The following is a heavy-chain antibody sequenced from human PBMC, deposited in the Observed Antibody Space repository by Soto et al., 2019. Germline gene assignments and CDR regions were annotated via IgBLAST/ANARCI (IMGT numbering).Heavy chain of an antibody. J-gene: IGHJ4*02. CDR1: GFTFSTYN. CDR2: ISSTSVYM. Sequence: EVQLVESGGGLVKPGGSLRLSCAASGFTFSTYNMNWVRQAPGKGLEWVASISSTSVYMYYANSLKGRFTISRANAKSSLYLQVNSLRAEDTAVYYCARGWLRAPWMYWGQGTLVTVSS. D-gene: IGHD5-12*01. CDR3: ARGWLRAPWMY. V-gene: IGHV3-21*01.